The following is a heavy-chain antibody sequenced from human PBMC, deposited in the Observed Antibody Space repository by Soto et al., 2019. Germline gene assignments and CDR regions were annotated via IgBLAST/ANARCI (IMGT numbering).Heavy chain of an antibody. J-gene: IGHJ5*02. CDR3: ARYLRITIFGEVLDWFDP. CDR1: GGPVSSGSYY. D-gene: IGHD3-3*01. Sequence: SETLSLTCTVSGGPVSSGSYYWSWIRQPPGKGLEWIGYIYYSGSTNYNPSLKSRVTISVDTSKNQFSLKLSSVTAADTAVYYCARYLRITIFGEVLDWFDPWGQGTLVTVSS. CDR2: IYYSGST. V-gene: IGHV4-61*01.